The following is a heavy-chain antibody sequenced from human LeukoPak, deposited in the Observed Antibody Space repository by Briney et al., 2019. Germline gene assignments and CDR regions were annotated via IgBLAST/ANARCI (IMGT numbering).Heavy chain of an antibody. Sequence: GALRLSCGASGFAFSSYWMTWLRQAPGKGLEFVANIEPAGSATYYADSVKGRFTISRDNTKNLSYLQMNSLTAEDSAVYHCGRFGYVSAVDPWGQGALVTVSS. D-gene: IGHD2-15*01. V-gene: IGHV3-7*01. CDR1: GFAFSSYW. CDR2: IEPAGSAT. J-gene: IGHJ5*02. CDR3: GRFGYVSAVDP.